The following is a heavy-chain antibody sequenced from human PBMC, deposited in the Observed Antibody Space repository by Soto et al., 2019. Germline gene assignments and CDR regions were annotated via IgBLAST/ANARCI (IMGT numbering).Heavy chain of an antibody. CDR3: ARRYCSRADCYSDS. CDR1: GYTFFSFW. Sequence: GESLKISCHGSGYTFFSFWIVWVRQVPGKGLEWVGRIDPGDSSATYSPTFLGHVTISADRSTRSAYLQWRSLRASDTAIYFCARRYCSRADCYSDSWRQGSLVTVSS. D-gene: IGHD2-2*01. CDR2: IDPGDSSA. J-gene: IGHJ4*02. V-gene: IGHV5-10-1*01.